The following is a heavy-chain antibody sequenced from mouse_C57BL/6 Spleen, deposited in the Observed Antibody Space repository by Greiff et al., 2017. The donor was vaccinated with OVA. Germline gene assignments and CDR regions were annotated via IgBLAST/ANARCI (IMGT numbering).Heavy chain of an antibody. D-gene: IGHD4-1*02. CDR3: VRQGATGTFPYYFDY. Sequence: EVMLVESGGGLVQPKGSLKLSCAASGFSFNTYAMNWVRQAPGKGLEWVARIRSKSNNYATYYADSVKDRFTISRDDSESMLYLQMNNLKTEDTAMYYCVRQGATGTFPYYFDYWGQGTTLTVSS. V-gene: IGHV10-1*01. J-gene: IGHJ2*01. CDR2: IRSKSNNYAT. CDR1: GFSFNTYA.